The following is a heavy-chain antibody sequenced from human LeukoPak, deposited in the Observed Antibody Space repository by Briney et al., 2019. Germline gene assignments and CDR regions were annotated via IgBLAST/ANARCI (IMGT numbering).Heavy chain of an antibody. Sequence: GGSLRLSCAASGFTFSTYAMTWVRQAPGKGLEWVSAISGSGATTYYADSVKGGFTISRDNSKNTLFLQMNSLSAEDTAIYYCARYCTGGSCFFQYGMDVWGKGTTVTVSS. J-gene: IGHJ6*04. V-gene: IGHV3-23*01. CDR3: ARYCTGGSCFFQYGMDV. CDR1: GFTFSTYA. CDR2: ISGSGATT. D-gene: IGHD2-15*01.